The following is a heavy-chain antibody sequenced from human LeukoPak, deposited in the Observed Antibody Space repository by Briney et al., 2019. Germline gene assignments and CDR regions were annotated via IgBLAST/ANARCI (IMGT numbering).Heavy chain of an antibody. Sequence: PGGSLRLSCAASGFTFNNYAMSWVRQAPGKGLEWVSSISGGGETTHYADSAKGRFTISRDNSQNTLYLQMNSLRAEDTAVCYCARDYADYVGYFFFDYWGQGTLVTVSS. D-gene: IGHD4-17*01. CDR1: GFTFNNYA. J-gene: IGHJ4*02. CDR2: ISGGGETT. CDR3: ARDYADYVGYFFFDY. V-gene: IGHV3-23*01.